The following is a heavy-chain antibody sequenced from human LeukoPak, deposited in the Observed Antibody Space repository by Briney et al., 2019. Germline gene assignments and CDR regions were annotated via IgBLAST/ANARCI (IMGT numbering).Heavy chain of an antibody. D-gene: IGHD3-22*01. V-gene: IGHV4-4*02. J-gene: IGHJ4*02. CDR2: IYHSGST. CDR3: ARVTGYMIEDYFDY. Sequence: PSETLSLTCAVSGGSISSSNWWSWVRQPPGKGLEWIGEIYHSGSTNYNPSLESRVTISVDTSKNQFSLKLRSVTAADTAVYYCARVTGYMIEDYFDYWDQGTLVTVSS. CDR1: GGSISSSNW.